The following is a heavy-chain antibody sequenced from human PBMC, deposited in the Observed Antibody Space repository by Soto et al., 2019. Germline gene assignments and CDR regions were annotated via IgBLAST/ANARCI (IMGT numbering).Heavy chain of an antibody. D-gene: IGHD3-10*01. CDR2: ISGSGGST. CDR3: AKGSRPRDVLIDY. CDR1: GFTFSSYA. Sequence: GGSLRLSCAASGFTFSSYAMSWVRQDPGKGLEWVSAISGSGGSTYYADSVKGRFTISRDNSKNTLYLQMNSLRAEDTAVYYCAKGSRPRDVLIDYWGQGTLVTVSS. J-gene: IGHJ4*02. V-gene: IGHV3-23*01.